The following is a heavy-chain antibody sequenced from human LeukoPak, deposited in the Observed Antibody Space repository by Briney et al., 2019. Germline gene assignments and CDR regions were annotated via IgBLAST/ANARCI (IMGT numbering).Heavy chain of an antibody. CDR1: GFTFSGSA. D-gene: IGHD2-21*02. V-gene: IGHV3-73*01. CDR3: TSLIQMTAPAPDY. CDR2: IRSNLNNYAT. J-gene: IGHJ4*02. Sequence: GGSLRLSCAASGFTFSGSAMHWVRQASGKGLGWVGRIRSNLNNYATAYAATVKGRFTISRDDSKNTAYLQMNSLKTEDTAVYYCTSLIQMTAPAPDYWGQGTLVTVSS.